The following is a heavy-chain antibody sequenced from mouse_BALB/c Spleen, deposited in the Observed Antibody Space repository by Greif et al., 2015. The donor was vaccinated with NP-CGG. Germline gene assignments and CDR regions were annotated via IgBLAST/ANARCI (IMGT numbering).Heavy chain of an antibody. CDR3: ARSGDYDGYYYAMDY. Sequence: QVQLQQSGAELARPGASVKMSCKASGYTFTSYTMHWVKQRPGQGLEWIGYINPSSGYTNYNQKFKDKATLTADKSSSTAYMQLSSLTSEDSAVYYCARSGDYDGYYYAMDYWGQGTSVTVSS. CDR2: INPSSGYT. D-gene: IGHD2-4*01. CDR1: GYTFTSYT. J-gene: IGHJ4*01. V-gene: IGHV1-4*01.